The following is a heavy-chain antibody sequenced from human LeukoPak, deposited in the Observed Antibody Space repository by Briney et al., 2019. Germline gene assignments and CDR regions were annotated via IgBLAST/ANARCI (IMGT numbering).Heavy chain of an antibody. J-gene: IGHJ6*02. V-gene: IGHV3-53*01. CDR3: AREGNYYDMDV. Sequence: GGSLRLACAASGFTVSSNYMSWVRQAPGKGLEWVSVIFSGGTTYYADSVKGRFTISRDNSKNTLYLQMNSLRAEDTAVYYCAREGNYYDMDVWGQGTTVTVSS. CDR2: IFSGGTT. CDR1: GFTVSSNY.